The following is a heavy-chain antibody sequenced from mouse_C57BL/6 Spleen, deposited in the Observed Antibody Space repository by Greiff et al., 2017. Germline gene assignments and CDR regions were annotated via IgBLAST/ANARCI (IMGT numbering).Heavy chain of an antibody. CDR1: GYSITSGYY. J-gene: IGHJ3*01. V-gene: IGHV3-6*01. CDR3: AKYYDYEGFAY. D-gene: IGHD2-4*01. Sequence: EVKLMESGPGLVKPSQSLSLTCSVTGYSITSGYYWNWIRQFPGNKLEWMGYISYDGSNNYNPSLKNRISITRDTSKNQFFLKLNSVTTEDTATYYCAKYYDYEGFAYWGQGTLVTVSA. CDR2: ISYDGSN.